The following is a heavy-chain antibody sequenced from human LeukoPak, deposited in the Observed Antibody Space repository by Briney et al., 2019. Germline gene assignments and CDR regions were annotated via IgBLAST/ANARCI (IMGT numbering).Heavy chain of an antibody. Sequence: SETLSLTCSVSGGSISSYYWSWIRQPAGKGLEWIGRIYTSGSTNYNPSLKSRVTMSVDTSKNQFSLNLNSATAADTAVYYCARRYCSGGSCYPRHFDFWGQGTLVTVSS. CDR2: IYTSGST. D-gene: IGHD2-15*01. J-gene: IGHJ4*02. V-gene: IGHV4-4*07. CDR3: ARRYCSGGSCYPRHFDF. CDR1: GGSISSYY.